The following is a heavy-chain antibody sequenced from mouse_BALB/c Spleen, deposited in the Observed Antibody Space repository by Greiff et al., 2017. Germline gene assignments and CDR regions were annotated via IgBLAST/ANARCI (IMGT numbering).Heavy chain of an antibody. V-gene: IGHV1S56*01. J-gene: IGHJ4*01. CDR1: GYTFTSYY. D-gene: IGHD2-2*01. Sequence: VQLQQSGPELVKPGASVRISCKASGYTFTSYYIHWVKQRPGQGLEWIGWIYPGNVNTKYNEKFKGKATLTADKSSSTAYMQLSSLTSEDSAVYFCARWLGAMDYWGQGTSVTVSS. CDR3: ARWLGAMDY. CDR2: IYPGNVNT.